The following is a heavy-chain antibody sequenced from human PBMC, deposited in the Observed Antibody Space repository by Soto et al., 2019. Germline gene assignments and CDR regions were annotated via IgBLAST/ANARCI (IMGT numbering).Heavy chain of an antibody. Sequence: GGSLRLSCAASGFTFSSYAMSWVRQAPGKGLEWVSAISGSGGSTHYADSVKGRFTISRDNSKNTLYLQMNSLRAEDTAVYYCAKVTTGYSSGWPSYYYYGMDVWGQGTTVTVSS. CDR3: AKVTTGYSSGWPSYYYYGMDV. V-gene: IGHV3-23*01. D-gene: IGHD6-19*01. CDR1: GFTFSSYA. J-gene: IGHJ6*02. CDR2: ISGSGGST.